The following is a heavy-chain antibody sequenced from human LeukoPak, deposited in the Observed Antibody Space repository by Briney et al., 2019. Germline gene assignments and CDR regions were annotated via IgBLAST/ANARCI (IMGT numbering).Heavy chain of an antibody. D-gene: IGHD6-19*01. CDR3: AREDVVLVDGVRYLYYGLDV. J-gene: IGHJ6*02. V-gene: IGHV1-46*01. CDR1: GYNFISYY. CDR2: INPSGGST. Sequence: GASVKVSCKASGYNFISYYMHWVRQAPGQGLEWMGIINPSGGSTGYAQKFQDRDTMTRDTSTSTVYMGLSSLKSEDTAVYYCAREDVVLVDGVRYLYYGLDVWGQGTTVTVSS.